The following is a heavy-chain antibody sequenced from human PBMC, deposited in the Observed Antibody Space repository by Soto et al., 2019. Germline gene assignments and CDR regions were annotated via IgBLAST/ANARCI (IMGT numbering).Heavy chain of an antibody. CDR1: GGSIGTSAYY. J-gene: IGHJ5*02. V-gene: IGHV4-39*01. Sequence: SETLSLTCALSGGSIGTSAYYWGWVRQAPGKGLEWIGSVNHSGNTYLSPSLKDRVTMSVDTSKNSFSLKLRSATAADTGLYYCSRRAPEGFDPCGQGTLVTVSS. CDR3: SRRAPEGFDP. CDR2: VNHSGNT.